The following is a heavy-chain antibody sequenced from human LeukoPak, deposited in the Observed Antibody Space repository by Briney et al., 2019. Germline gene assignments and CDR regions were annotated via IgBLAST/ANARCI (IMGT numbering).Heavy chain of an antibody. CDR1: GGSISSGDYY. J-gene: IGHJ4*02. Sequence: SQALSLTCTVSGGSISSGDYYWSWIRQPPGKGLEWIGYIYYSGSTYYNPSLKSRVTISVDTSKNQFSLKLSSVTAADTAVYYCARMTTVTTDFDYWGQGTLVTVSS. CDR3: ARMTTVTTDFDY. CDR2: IYYSGST. V-gene: IGHV4-30-4*08. D-gene: IGHD4-11*01.